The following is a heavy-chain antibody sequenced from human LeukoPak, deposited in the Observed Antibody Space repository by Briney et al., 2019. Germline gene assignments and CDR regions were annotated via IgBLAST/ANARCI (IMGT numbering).Heavy chain of an antibody. Sequence: SETLTLTCAVYGGSFSGYYWSWIRQPPWKGLEWIGEINHSGSTNYNPSLKSRVTISVDTSKNQFSLKLSSVTAADTAVYYCARGQRRVEEHIVVVTAILDYWGQGTLVTVSS. D-gene: IGHD2-21*02. CDR3: ARGQRRVEEHIVVVTAILDY. V-gene: IGHV4-34*01. CDR2: INHSGST. CDR1: GGSFSGYY. J-gene: IGHJ4*02.